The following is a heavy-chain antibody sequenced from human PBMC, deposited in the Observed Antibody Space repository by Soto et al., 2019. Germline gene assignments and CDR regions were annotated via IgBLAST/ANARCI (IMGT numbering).Heavy chain of an antibody. V-gene: IGHV3-23*01. CDR2: ISGSADGT. CDR1: GFTFDSYA. CDR3: AKDTVGGYSFWSGYYSDGLDV. Sequence: EVKLLESGGGLAQPGGSLRLSCVGSGFTFDSYAISWVRQAPGERLQWIAAISGSADGTDYAHSVRGRFTMSRDNAKKTVHMQMDSLRVEDTAVYFCAKDTVGGYSFWSGYYSDGLDVWGQGTLVSVS. J-gene: IGHJ3*01. D-gene: IGHD3-3*01.